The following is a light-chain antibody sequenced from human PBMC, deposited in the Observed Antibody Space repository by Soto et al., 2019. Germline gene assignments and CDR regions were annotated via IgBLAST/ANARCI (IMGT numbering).Light chain of an antibody. CDR3: QQYNTYNT. V-gene: IGKV1-5*01. Sequence: DIQMTQSPTSLSASVGDRDTMTCRASQGIANWLAWYQQKPGKAPKLLIYDASSLESGVPSRFSGSGSGTEFTLTIISLQSDDFAAYYCQQYNTYNTFGQGTKVDIK. J-gene: IGKJ2*01. CDR2: DAS. CDR1: QGIANW.